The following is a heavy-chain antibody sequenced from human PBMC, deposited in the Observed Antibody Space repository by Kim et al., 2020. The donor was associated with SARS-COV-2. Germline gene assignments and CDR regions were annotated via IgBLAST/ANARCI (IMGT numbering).Heavy chain of an antibody. CDR2: IYYSGST. V-gene: IGHV4-30-4*01. Sequence: SETLSLTCTVSGGSISSGVYYWSWIRQPPGKGLEWIGYIYYSGSTYYNPSLKSRVTISVDTSKNQFSLKLSSVTAADTAVYYCARLRQSVVPAAMYFDYWGQGTLVTVSS. D-gene: IGHD2-2*01. CDR3: ARLRQSVVPAAMYFDY. J-gene: IGHJ4*02. CDR1: GGSISSGVYY.